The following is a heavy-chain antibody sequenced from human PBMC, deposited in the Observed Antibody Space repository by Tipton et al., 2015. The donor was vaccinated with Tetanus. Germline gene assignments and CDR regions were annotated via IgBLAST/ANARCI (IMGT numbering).Heavy chain of an antibody. CDR1: GEALGSDGYS. D-gene: IGHD2-21*02. CDR2: IYHSGTA. Sequence: GEALGSDGYSWGWIRQPPGKGLEYIGYIYHSGTASYNPSLKSRVTLSVDRSKNQFSLRLTSVTAADTAVYYCATVGLVTASVKYWGQGTLVTVSS. V-gene: IGHV4-30-2*01. CDR3: ATVGLVTASVKY. J-gene: IGHJ4*01.